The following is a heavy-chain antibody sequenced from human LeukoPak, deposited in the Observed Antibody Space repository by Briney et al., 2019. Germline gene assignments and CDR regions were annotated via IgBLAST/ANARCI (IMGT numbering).Heavy chain of an antibody. Sequence: PGGSLRLSCAASGFTFSRYGMNWVRQAPGKGLEWVSSISSSGSYIFHADSVKGRFTISRDNAQNSLYLQMNSLRAEDTAVYYCAREGPINNGDLDYWGQGTLVTVSS. J-gene: IGHJ4*02. CDR2: ISSSGSYI. CDR1: GFTFSRYG. CDR3: AREGPINNGDLDY. V-gene: IGHV3-21*01. D-gene: IGHD1/OR15-1a*01.